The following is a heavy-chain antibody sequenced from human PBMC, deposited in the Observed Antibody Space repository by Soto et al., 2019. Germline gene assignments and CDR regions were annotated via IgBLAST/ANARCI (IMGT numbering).Heavy chain of an antibody. CDR2: IYPGDSDT. CDR1: GYSFTSYW. V-gene: IGHV5-51*01. J-gene: IGHJ6*02. CDR3: ATGLYSSWASYYYYGMDV. Sequence: PGESLKISCKGSGYSFTSYWIGWVRQMPGKGLEWMGIIYPGDSDTRYSPSFQGQVTISADKSTSTAYLQWSSLKASDTAMYYCATGLYSSWASYYYYGMDVWGQGTTVTVSS. D-gene: IGHD6-13*01.